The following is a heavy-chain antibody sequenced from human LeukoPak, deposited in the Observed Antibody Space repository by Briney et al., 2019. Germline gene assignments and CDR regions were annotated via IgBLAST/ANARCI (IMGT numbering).Heavy chain of an antibody. CDR3: ARRRWLRMDFDY. V-gene: IGHV4-34*01. CDR2: INHRGST. J-gene: IGHJ4*02. D-gene: IGHD5-12*01. Sequence: SETLSLTCALYGGSFTGYYWSWIRQPPGKGLGWIGEINHRGSTNYNPPLKSRVTISVDASKNQFSLKRSSVTAADTAVYYCARRRWLRMDFDYWGQGTLVTVSS. CDR1: GGSFTGYY.